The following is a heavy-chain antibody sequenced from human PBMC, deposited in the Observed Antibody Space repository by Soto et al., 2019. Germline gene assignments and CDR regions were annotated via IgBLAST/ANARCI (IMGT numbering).Heavy chain of an antibody. Sequence: EVQLVESGVGLVKPGGSLRLSCAASGFTFSSYSMNWVRQAPGKGLAWVSSISSSSSYIYYADSVKGRFTISRDNAKNSPYLQMNSLRAEDTAVYYCARVGGYYYYYMDVWCKGTTVPVSS. D-gene: IGHD2-15*01. V-gene: IGHV3-21*01. J-gene: IGHJ6*03. CDR3: ARVGGYYYYYMDV. CDR2: ISSSSSYI. CDR1: GFTFSSYS.